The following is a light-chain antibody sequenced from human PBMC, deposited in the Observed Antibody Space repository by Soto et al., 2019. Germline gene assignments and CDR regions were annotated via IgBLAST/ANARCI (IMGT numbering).Light chain of an antibody. CDR3: QQYGSSGT. Sequence: EIVLTQSPGTLSLSPGERATLSCRASRSVSSYLAWYQQKPGQAPRLLIYDASNRATGIPARFSGSGSGTDFTLTISRLEPEDFAVYYCQQYGSSGTFGQGTKVDIK. V-gene: IGKV3-20*01. CDR1: RSVSSY. J-gene: IGKJ1*01. CDR2: DAS.